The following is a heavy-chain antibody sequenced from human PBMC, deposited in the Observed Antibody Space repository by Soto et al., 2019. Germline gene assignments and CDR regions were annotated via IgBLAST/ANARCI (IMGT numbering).Heavy chain of an antibody. CDR1: GYSISNGYY. V-gene: IGHV4-38-2*01. CDR3: ARISSSGYYYWFDP. Sequence: PSETLSLTCAVSGYSISNGYYWGWIRQPPGQGLEWIGSIYHSGVPYYNPSLESRVTMSVDTSKNQFPLKVTSVTAADTAIYYCARISSSGYYYWFDPWGQRTLVTVSS. CDR2: IYHSGVP. J-gene: IGHJ5*02. D-gene: IGHD3-22*01.